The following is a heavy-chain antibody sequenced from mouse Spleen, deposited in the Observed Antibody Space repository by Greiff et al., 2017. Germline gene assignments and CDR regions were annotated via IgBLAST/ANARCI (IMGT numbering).Heavy chain of an antibody. CDR2: RSYDGSN. J-gene: IGHJ2*01. CDR3: ARDWEYFGH. V-gene: IGHV3-6*01. CDR1: GYSITSGYY. Sequence: ESGPGLVKPSQSLSLTCSVTGYSITSGYYWKWIRQPPGNQQEWVGYRSYDGSNNYPPSIKNRITITRDTYKHLFFLKVNSVTTEDTATYFCARDWEYFGHWGQSPTPTVSP. D-gene: IGHD4-1*01.